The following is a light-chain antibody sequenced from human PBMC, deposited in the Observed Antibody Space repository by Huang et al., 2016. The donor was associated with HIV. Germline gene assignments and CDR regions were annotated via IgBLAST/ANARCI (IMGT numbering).Light chain of an antibody. J-gene: IGKJ2*01. CDR2: GAS. CDR1: QSVSTN. CDR3: QQYNNWPPNT. V-gene: IGKV3-15*01. Sequence: MTQSPATLSVSPGEGATLSCRASQSVSTNLAWYQHKPGQAPRLLIHGASTRATGLPARFSGSGSVTEFTLSISTLQSEDFAVYYCQQYNNWPPNTFGQGTKLEI.